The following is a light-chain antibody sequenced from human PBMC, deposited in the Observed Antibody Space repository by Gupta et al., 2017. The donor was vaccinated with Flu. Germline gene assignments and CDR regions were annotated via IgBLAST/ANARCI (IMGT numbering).Light chain of an antibody. Sequence: GGAYKYVSWHQQHAGKAPKLIIYEVTKRPSGVPDRFSGSKSGNTASLTVSGLQAEDEGDYYCSSHTVSDTFVFGTGTAVTVL. CDR3: SSHTVSDTFV. V-gene: IGLV2-8*01. CDR1: GGAYKY. J-gene: IGLJ1*01. CDR2: EVT.